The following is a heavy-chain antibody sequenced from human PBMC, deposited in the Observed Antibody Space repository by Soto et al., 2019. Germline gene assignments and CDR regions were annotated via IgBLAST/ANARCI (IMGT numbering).Heavy chain of an antibody. D-gene: IGHD6-19*01. V-gene: IGHV3-23*01. CDR3: ARSVAVPGAHIDY. Sequence: GGSLRLSCAASGFTFSSYAVSWVLQAPGKGPEWISSISGSGSTIYYADSVKGRFTISRDNSKNTLYLQMSSLRAEDTAVYYCARSVAVPGAHIDYWGQGTQVTVPS. CDR2: ISGSGSTI. J-gene: IGHJ4*02. CDR1: GFTFSSYA.